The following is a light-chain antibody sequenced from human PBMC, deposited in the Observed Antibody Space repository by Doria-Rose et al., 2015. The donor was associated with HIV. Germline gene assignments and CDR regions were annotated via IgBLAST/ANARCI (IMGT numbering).Light chain of an antibody. CDR1: TGAVTRGYY. V-gene: IGLV7-43*01. Sequence: QSVVTQEPSLTVSPGGTVTLTCASSTGAVTRGYYPNWFQQKPGQPPRTLVYSTSYKHSWTPARFSGSLLGGKAALTLSGVQPEDEAEYYCLLYYGGTQGVFGGGTKLTVL. CDR2: STS. CDR3: LLYYGGTQGV. J-gene: IGLJ3*02.